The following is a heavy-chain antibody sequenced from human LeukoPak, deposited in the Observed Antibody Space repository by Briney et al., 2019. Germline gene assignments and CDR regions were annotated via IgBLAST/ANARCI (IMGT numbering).Heavy chain of an antibody. CDR2: INSDGSST. V-gene: IGHV3-74*01. D-gene: IGHD3-22*01. J-gene: IGHJ4*02. Sequence: GGSLRLSCAASGFTFSNYWMHWVRQAPGKGLVWVSRINSDGSSTSYADSVKGRFTISRDNAKNTLYLQMNSLRAEDTAVYYCASARTYYYDSSEPPPLGYWGQGTLVTVSS. CDR3: ASARTYYYDSSEPPPLGY. CDR1: GFTFSNYW.